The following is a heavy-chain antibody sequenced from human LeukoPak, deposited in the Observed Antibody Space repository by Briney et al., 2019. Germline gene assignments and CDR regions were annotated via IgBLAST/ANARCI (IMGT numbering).Heavy chain of an antibody. CDR1: GFTVSSNY. V-gene: IGHV3-66*01. CDR3: ARGRVELWFGEFGD. J-gene: IGHJ4*02. D-gene: IGHD3-10*01. CDR2: IYTGGST. Sequence: GGSLRLSCAASGFTVSSNYMSWVRQAPGKGLEWVSVIYTGGSTYYADSVKGRFTISRDNSKNTLYLQMNSLRAKDTAVYYCARGRVELWFGEFGDWGQGTLVTVSS.